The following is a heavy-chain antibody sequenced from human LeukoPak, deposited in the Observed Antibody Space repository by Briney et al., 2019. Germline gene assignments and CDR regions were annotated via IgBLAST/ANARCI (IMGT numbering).Heavy chain of an antibody. CDR2: IYYSGST. CDR1: GGSISSSSYY. J-gene: IGHJ3*02. Sequence: SETLSLTCPVSGGSISSSSYYWGWIRQPPGKGLEGIGSIYYSGSTYYNPSLKSRVTISVDTSKNQFSLKLSSVTAADTAVYYCARGGRYCSGGSCYPAVDAFDIWGQGTMVTVSS. CDR3: ARGGRYCSGGSCYPAVDAFDI. D-gene: IGHD2-15*01. V-gene: IGHV4-39*07.